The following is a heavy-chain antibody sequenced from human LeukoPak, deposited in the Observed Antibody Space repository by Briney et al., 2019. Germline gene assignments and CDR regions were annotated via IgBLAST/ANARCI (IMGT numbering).Heavy chain of an antibody. D-gene: IGHD5-12*01. J-gene: IGHJ6*03. Sequence: SETLSLTCTVSGGSISSYYWSWIRQPPGKGLEWIGYIYYSGSTNYNPSLKSRVTISVDTSKNQFSLKLSSVTAADTAVYYCASAGATGYYYMDVWGKGTTVTVSS. CDR2: IYYSGST. V-gene: IGHV4-59*01. CDR3: ASAGATGYYYMDV. CDR1: GGSISSYY.